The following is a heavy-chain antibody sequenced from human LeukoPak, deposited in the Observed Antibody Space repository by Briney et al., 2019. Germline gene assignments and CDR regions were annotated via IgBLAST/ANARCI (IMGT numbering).Heavy chain of an antibody. Sequence: GRSLRLSCAASGFTFDDYAMHWVRQAPGKGLEWVSGISWNSGSIGYADSVKGRFTISRDNAKNSLYLQMNSLRAEDTALYYCAKVQTHSGWYFDYWGQGTLVTVSS. V-gene: IGHV3-9*01. CDR2: ISWNSGSI. J-gene: IGHJ4*02. D-gene: IGHD6-19*01. CDR3: AKVQTHSGWYFDY. CDR1: GFTFDDYA.